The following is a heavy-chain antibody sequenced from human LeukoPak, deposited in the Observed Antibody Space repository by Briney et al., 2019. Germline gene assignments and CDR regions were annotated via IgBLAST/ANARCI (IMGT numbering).Heavy chain of an antibody. CDR1: GFTFSSYG. Sequence: PGRSLRLSCAASGFTFSSYGMHWVRQAPGKGLEWVAVMWYDGSNKYYADSVKGRFTISRDNSKNTLYLQMNSLRAEDTAVYYCARDRGRWSIADNGFYWGQGTLVTVSS. CDR2: MWYDGSNK. V-gene: IGHV3-33*01. J-gene: IGHJ4*02. CDR3: ARDRGRWSIADNGFY. D-gene: IGHD3-16*01.